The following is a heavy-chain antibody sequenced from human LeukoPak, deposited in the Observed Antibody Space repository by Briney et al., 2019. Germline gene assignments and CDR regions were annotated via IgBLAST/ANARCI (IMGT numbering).Heavy chain of an antibody. CDR2: IYYSGST. V-gene: IGHV4-39*01. Sequence: SETLSLTCTVSGGSISSNNYHWGWIRQPPGKGLEWIGSIYYSGSTYYNPSLKSRVTISVDTSKNQFSLKLSSVTAADTAVYYCARLNWARFDYWGQGTLVTVSS. J-gene: IGHJ4*02. CDR1: GGSISSNNYH. CDR3: ARLNWARFDY. D-gene: IGHD7-27*01.